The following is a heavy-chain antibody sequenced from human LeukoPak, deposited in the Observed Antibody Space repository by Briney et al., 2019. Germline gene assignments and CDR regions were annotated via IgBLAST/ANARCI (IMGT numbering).Heavy chain of an antibody. CDR1: GYTLTELS. D-gene: IGHD3-10*01. CDR2: FDPEDGET. Sequence: GASVKVFCKVSGYTLTELSMHWVRQAPGKGLEWMGGFDPEDGETIYAQKFQGRGTMTEDTSTDTAYMELSSLRSEDTAVYYCATPYTMVRGVSYYGMDVWGKGTTVTVSS. J-gene: IGHJ6*04. CDR3: ATPYTMVRGVSYYGMDV. V-gene: IGHV1-24*01.